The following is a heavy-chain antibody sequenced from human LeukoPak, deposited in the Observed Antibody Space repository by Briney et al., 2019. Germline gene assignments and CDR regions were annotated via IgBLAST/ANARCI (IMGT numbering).Heavy chain of an antibody. J-gene: IGHJ4*02. D-gene: IGHD3-10*01. Sequence: SVKVSCKASGGTFSNYAISWVRQAPGQGLEWMGRIIPIFGTANYAQKFQGRVTITTDESTSTAYMELSSLRSEDTAVYYCAREAHMVRGVNFDYWGQGTLVTVSS. CDR2: IIPIFGTA. CDR1: GGTFSNYA. CDR3: AREAHMVRGVNFDY. V-gene: IGHV1-69*05.